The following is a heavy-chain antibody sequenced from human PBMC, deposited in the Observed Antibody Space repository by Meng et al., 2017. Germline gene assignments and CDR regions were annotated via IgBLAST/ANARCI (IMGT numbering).Heavy chain of an antibody. V-gene: IGHV1-3*01. Sequence: QVQRGEAGGWVENAWDTVQVSTKASGLHFPSYYIQWVRQAPGQKLAWMGGIKSANGDAKYSPKFKGRLTLTRDTSASTAYLELSSLTFEDTAVYYCARDRSRLSTVALLFDPWGQGTLVTVSS. CDR3: ARDRSRLSTVALLFDP. D-gene: IGHD4-23*01. CDR2: IKSANGDA. J-gene: IGHJ5*02. CDR1: GLHFPSYY.